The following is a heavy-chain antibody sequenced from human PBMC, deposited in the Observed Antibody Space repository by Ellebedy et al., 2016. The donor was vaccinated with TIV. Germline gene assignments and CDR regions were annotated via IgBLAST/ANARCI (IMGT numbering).Heavy chain of an antibody. Sequence: SETLSLTCTVSGGSVSSGSYYWGWIRQPPGKGLEWIGSIYYSGSTYYNPSLKSRVTISVDTSKNQFSLKLSSVTAADTAVYYCARVTGAAADLDYWGQGTLVTVSS. V-gene: IGHV4-39*07. D-gene: IGHD6-25*01. CDR2: IYYSGST. CDR3: ARVTGAAADLDY. CDR1: GGSVSSGSYY. J-gene: IGHJ4*02.